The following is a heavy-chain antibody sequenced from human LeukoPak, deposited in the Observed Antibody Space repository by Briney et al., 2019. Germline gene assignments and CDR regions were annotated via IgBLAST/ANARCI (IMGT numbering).Heavy chain of an antibody. V-gene: IGHV3-7*04. CDR2: IKQDGSEK. Sequence: GGSLRLSCAASGFTFSSYWMSWVRQAPGKGLEWVANIKQDGSEKNYVDSVKGRFTISRDNAKNSLYLQMNSLRVGDTAVYYCAGGWGWYFNLWGRGTLVTVSS. J-gene: IGHJ2*01. D-gene: IGHD7-27*01. CDR3: AGGWGWYFNL. CDR1: GFTFSSYW.